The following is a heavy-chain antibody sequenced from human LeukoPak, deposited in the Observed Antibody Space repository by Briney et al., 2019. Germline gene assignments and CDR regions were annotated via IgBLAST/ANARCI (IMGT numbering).Heavy chain of an antibody. V-gene: IGHV3-66*01. CDR3: ARAQLERYFDL. CDR1: GFTVSSNY. Sequence: GGSLRLSCAASGFTVSSNYMSWVRQAPGKGLEWVSVIYSGGSTYYADSVKGRFTISRDNSKNTLYLQMNSLRAEDTAVYYCARAQLERYFDLWGRGTLVTVSS. CDR2: IYSGGST. J-gene: IGHJ2*01. D-gene: IGHD1-1*01.